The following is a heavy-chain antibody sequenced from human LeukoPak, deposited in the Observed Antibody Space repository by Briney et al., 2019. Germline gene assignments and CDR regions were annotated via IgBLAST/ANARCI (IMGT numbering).Heavy chain of an antibody. J-gene: IGHJ4*02. D-gene: IGHD2-2*01. Sequence: KFGESLKISCKGSGYNFINYWIGWARQTPGKGLEWMGSIYPGDSDTRYSPSFQGQVTISTDKSISTAYLQWSNLKASDTAMYYCARRLGYCSTSSCYPLDYWGQGTLVTVSS. CDR3: ARRLGYCSTSSCYPLDY. V-gene: IGHV5-51*01. CDR1: GYNFINYW. CDR2: IYPGDSDT.